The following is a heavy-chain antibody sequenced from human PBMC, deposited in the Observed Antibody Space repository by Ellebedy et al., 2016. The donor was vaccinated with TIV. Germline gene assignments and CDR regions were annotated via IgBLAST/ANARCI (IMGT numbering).Heavy chain of an antibody. V-gene: IGHV3-7*01. CDR3: ARDLSGSLGRAAAGMGYFDY. CDR2: IKQDGSEK. J-gene: IGHJ4*02. D-gene: IGHD6-13*01. Sequence: GGSLRLSCAASGFTFSSYWMSWVRQAPGKGLEWVANIKQDGSEKYYVDSVKGRFTISRDNAKNSLYLQMNSLRAEDTAVYFCARDLSGSLGRAAAGMGYFDYWGQGTLVTVSS. CDR1: GFTFSSYW.